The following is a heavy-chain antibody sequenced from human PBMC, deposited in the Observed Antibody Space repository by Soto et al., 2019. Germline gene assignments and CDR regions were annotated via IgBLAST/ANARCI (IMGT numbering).Heavy chain of an antibody. V-gene: IGHV3-30*18. CDR2: ISCSGGNI. Sequence: SGGSLRLSCAASGFIFSSYGMNWVRQAPGKGLEWVAVISCSGGNIHYADSVKGRFTISRDNSKNTLYLQMNSLRAEDTAVYYCAKDLCLQSYYDSSGRHEGGAFDIWGQGTMVTVSS. D-gene: IGHD3-22*01. J-gene: IGHJ3*02. CDR1: GFIFSSYG. CDR3: AKDLCLQSYYDSSGRHEGGAFDI.